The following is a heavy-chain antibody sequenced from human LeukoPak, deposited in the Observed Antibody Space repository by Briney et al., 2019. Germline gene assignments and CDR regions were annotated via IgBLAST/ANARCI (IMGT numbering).Heavy chain of an antibody. CDR3: ARVLRYYDILSKPFDY. CDR2: INPNSGGT. Sequence: GASVKVSCKASGYTFTGYYMHWVRQAPGQGLEWMGWINPNSGGTNYAQKFQGRVTLTRDTSINTAYMELSRLRSDDTAVYYCARVLRYYDILSKPFDYWGQGTLVTVSS. D-gene: IGHD3-9*01. J-gene: IGHJ4*02. V-gene: IGHV1-2*02. CDR1: GYTFTGYY.